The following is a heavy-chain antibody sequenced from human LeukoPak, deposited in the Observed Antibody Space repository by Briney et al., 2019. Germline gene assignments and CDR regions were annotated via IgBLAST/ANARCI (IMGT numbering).Heavy chain of an antibody. J-gene: IGHJ4*02. CDR3: ARRNYYSGGEFDY. CDR1: GGSISSSTYY. V-gene: IGHV4-39*01. D-gene: IGHD3-10*01. CDR2: IYYSGST. Sequence: PSETLSLTCTVSGGSISSSTYYWGWIRQPPGKGLEWIGNIYYSGSTYYNPSLKSRVTISVDTSKNQFSLKLSSVTAADTAVYYCARRNYYSGGEFDYWGQGTQVTVSS.